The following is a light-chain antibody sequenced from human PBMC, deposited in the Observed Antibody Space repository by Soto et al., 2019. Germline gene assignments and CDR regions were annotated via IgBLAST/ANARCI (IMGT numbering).Light chain of an antibody. CDR1: SSDIGHYDY. CDR3: CSLTTSHTYV. CDR2: HVT. Sequence: QSVLTQPAYVSGSPGQSITISCTGTSSDIGHYDYVSWYQQHPGKAPKLMIYHVTYRPSGVSNPYSGSKSGNSASLTISGLQADDEADYYCCSLTTSHTYVFGSGTKVTVL. J-gene: IGLJ1*01. V-gene: IGLV2-14*03.